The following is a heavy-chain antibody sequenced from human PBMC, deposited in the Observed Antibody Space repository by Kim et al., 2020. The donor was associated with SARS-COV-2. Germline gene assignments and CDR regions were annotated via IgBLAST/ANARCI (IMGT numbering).Heavy chain of an antibody. Sequence: GGSLRLSCAASGFIFRSYAMGWVRQAPGKGLEWVSAIRGTSDTTYYADSVKGRFSISRDNSKYTLYLQMNSLRAEDTAVYYCAKDGRGYADDYWGQGTLV. CDR1: GFIFRSYA. D-gene: IGHD5-12*01. V-gene: IGHV3-23*01. CDR2: IRGTSDTT. J-gene: IGHJ4*02. CDR3: AKDGRGYADDY.